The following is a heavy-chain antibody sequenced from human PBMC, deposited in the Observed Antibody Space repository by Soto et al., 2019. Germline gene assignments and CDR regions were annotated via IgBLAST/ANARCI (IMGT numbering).Heavy chain of an antibody. D-gene: IGHD6-6*01. CDR1: GGSFSGYY. V-gene: IGHV4-34*01. CDR3: ARVIAPIAARPFDY. CDR2: INHSGST. J-gene: IGHJ4*02. Sequence: PSETLSLTCAVYGGSFSGYYWSWIRQPPGKGLEWIGEINHSGSTNYNPSLKSRVTISVDTSKNQFSLKLSSVTAADTAVYYCARVIAPIAARPFDYWGQGTLVTVSS.